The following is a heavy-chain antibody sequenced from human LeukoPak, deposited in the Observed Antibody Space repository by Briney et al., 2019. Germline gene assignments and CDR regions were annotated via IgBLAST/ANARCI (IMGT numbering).Heavy chain of an antibody. D-gene: IGHD6-19*01. CDR2: ISYDGSNK. J-gene: IGHJ4*02. Sequence: GGSLRLSCAASGFTFSSYGMHWVRQAPGKGLEWVAVISYDGSNKYYADSVKGLFTISRDNSTNTLYLQMNSLRAEDTAVYYCAKGLAVAGTMVGDYWGQGTLVTVSS. CDR3: AKGLAVAGTMVGDY. V-gene: IGHV3-30*18. CDR1: GFTFSSYG.